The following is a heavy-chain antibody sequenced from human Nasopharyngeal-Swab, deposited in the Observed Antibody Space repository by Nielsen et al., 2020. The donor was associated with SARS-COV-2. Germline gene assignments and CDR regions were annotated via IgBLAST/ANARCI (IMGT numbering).Heavy chain of an antibody. CDR1: GFPFSTYT. Sequence: GGSLSLSCAASGFPFSTYTMNWVRQAPGKGLEWVSSISGSSTYIWYADSVKGRFTISRDNAKNSLFLQMNNLRADDTAIYYCARTAAFCGGNCYSEYFQHWGQGTLVTVSS. J-gene: IGHJ1*01. D-gene: IGHD2-21*02. CDR2: ISGSSTYI. V-gene: IGHV3-21*01. CDR3: ARTAAFCGGNCYSEYFQH.